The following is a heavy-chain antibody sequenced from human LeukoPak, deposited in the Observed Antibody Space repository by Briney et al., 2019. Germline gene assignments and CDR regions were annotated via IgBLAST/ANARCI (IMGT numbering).Heavy chain of an antibody. CDR1: GYTFTSYG. CDR2: ISAYNGNT. Sequence: GASVTASCKASGYTFTSYGISWVRQAPGQGLEWMGWISAYNGNTNYAQKLQGRVTMTTDTSTSTAYMELRSLRSDDTAVYYCARDRPGIAARNYYYYGMDVWGQGTTVTVSS. D-gene: IGHD6-6*01. V-gene: IGHV1-18*01. CDR3: ARDRPGIAARNYYYYGMDV. J-gene: IGHJ6*02.